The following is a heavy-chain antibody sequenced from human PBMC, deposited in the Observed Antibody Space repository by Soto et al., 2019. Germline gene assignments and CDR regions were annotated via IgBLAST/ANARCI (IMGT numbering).Heavy chain of an antibody. CDR3: SRAYGAGSYFSDY. D-gene: IGHD3-10*01. Sequence: EVLVMESAGGLIQPGGSLTLSCAASGFTVSSNYMVWVRQAPGKGLEWVSVTYSDGNTLYADSVKGRFTISRDDTKNTLFLQMDSLRAEDTAMYYCSRAYGAGSYFSDYWGQGTLVTVSS. CDR1: GFTVSSNY. CDR2: TYSDGNT. J-gene: IGHJ4*02. V-gene: IGHV3-53*01.